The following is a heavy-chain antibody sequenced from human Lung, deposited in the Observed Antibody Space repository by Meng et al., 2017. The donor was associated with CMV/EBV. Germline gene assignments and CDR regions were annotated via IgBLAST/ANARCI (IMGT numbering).Heavy chain of an antibody. D-gene: IGHD3-16*01. CDR3: ARDRRGSYATGWGY. V-gene: IGHV4-38-2*02. J-gene: IGHJ4*02. CDR2: IYYSGNT. CDR1: GYSISSPYY. Sequence: SETLSLXCTVSGYSISSPYYWGWIREPPGMGLEWFGSIYYSGNTYYNPSLKSRVTISVDTSKNQFSLKLSSVTAADTAVYYCARDRRGSYATGWGYWGQGTLVTVSS.